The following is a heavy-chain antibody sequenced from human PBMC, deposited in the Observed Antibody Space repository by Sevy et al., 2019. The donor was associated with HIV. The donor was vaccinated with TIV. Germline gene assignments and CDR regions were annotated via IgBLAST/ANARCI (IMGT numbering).Heavy chain of an antibody. CDR3: AKAPSGTSRGIFFDY. Sequence: GGSLRLSCAASGFTFSSYAMSWVRQAPGKGLEWVAVISRSGDSTFYADSVKGRFTISRDNFKNTLYLQMNSLRVEDTAIYYCAKAPSGTSRGIFFDYWGQGTLVTVSS. V-gene: IGHV3-23*01. CDR1: GFTFSSYA. CDR2: ISRSGDST. D-gene: IGHD5-12*01. J-gene: IGHJ4*02.